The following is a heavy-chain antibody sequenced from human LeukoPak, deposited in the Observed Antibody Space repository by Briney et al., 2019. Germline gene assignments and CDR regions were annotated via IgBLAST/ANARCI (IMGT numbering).Heavy chain of an antibody. Sequence: ASVKVSCKASGYTFTSYGISWVRQAPGQGLEWMGWISAYNGNTNYAQKLQGRVTMTTDTSTSTAYMELRSLRSDDTAVYYCARDLGGSDSSGYYSFGYWGQGTLVTVSS. D-gene: IGHD3-22*01. CDR3: ARDLGGSDSSGYYSFGY. J-gene: IGHJ4*02. CDR2: ISAYNGNT. V-gene: IGHV1-18*01. CDR1: GYTFTSYG.